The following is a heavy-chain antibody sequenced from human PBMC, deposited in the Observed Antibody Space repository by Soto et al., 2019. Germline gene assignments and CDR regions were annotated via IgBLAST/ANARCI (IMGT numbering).Heavy chain of an antibody. Sequence: LRLSCAAPGFTFSSYAMSWVRQAPGKGLEWVSAISGSGGSTYYADSVKGRFTISRDNSKNTLYLQMNSLGAEDTAVYYCAKTITMVRGVMLDGRYNWFDPWGQGTLVTVSS. V-gene: IGHV3-23*01. D-gene: IGHD3-10*01. J-gene: IGHJ5*02. CDR3: AKTITMVRGVMLDGRYNWFDP. CDR1: GFTFSSYA. CDR2: ISGSGGST.